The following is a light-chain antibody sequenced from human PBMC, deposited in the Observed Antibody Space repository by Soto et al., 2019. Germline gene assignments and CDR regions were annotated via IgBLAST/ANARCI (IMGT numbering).Light chain of an antibody. J-gene: IGKJ1*01. CDR3: QQLNNYPRT. V-gene: IGKV1-9*01. Sequence: DIQLTQSPSFLSASVGDRVTITCRASQGISSYLAWYQLKPGKAPKLLISTASTLQSGVPSRFSGSGSGTEFTLTISSLQPEDFATYYCQQLNNYPRTVGQGTKVDIK. CDR2: TAS. CDR1: QGISSY.